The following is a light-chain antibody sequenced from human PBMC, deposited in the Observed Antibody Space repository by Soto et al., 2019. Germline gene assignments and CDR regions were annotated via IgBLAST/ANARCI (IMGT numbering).Light chain of an antibody. J-gene: IGKJ2*01. CDR3: QQSYTTPYT. Sequence: DLQLTQSPSSLSASVGDRVTITCRASQRITSYLNWYQQKLGKAPKLLIYAASNLQSGLPSRFSGSGFGTDFTLTISSVQPDDFATYFCQQSYTTPYTFGLGTKLEIK. CDR2: AAS. V-gene: IGKV1-39*01. CDR1: QRITSY.